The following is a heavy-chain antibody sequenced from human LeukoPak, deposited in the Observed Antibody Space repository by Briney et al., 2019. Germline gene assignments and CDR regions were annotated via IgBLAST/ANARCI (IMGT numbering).Heavy chain of an antibody. CDR1: GFTFSDYW. D-gene: IGHD3-10*01. CDR2: IKTDGSDK. CDR3: AREANLLWFREGGFDY. Sequence: GGSLGLSCAASGFTFSDYWMTWVRQAPGKGLEWVANIKTDGSDKSYVDSVKGRFTISRDNAKNSLYLQMNSLRAEDTAVYYCAREANLLWFREGGFDYWGQGTLVTVSS. V-gene: IGHV3-7*01. J-gene: IGHJ4*02.